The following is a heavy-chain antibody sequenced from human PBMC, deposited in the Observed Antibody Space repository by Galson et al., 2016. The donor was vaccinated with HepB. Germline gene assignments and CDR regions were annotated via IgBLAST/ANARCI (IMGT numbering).Heavy chain of an antibody. D-gene: IGHD3-16*01. CDR3: AGYEAVSFDY. J-gene: IGHJ4*02. CDR2: IYYSGGT. V-gene: IGHV4-31*02. Sequence: WVRQAPGKGLEWIGYIYYSGGTYSNPSLQSRLTISLDTSKNHFSLKLDSVTAADTAVYYGAGYEAVSFDYWGQGTLVTVSS.